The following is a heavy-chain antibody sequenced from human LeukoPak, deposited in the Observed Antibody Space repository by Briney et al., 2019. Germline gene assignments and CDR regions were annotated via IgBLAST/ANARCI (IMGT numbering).Heavy chain of an antibody. D-gene: IGHD2-15*01. CDR3: ARYCSGGTCYGFDS. CDR2: VYYTGSP. Sequence: SETLSLTCTVSGDXISNYYCSWIRQPPGKGLEWIGHVYYTGSPNYNPSLRSRVTISLDTSKNQFSLKLSSVTAADTAVYYCARYCSGGTCYGFDSWGQGTLVTVSS. CDR1: GDXISNYY. J-gene: IGHJ4*02. V-gene: IGHV4-59*01.